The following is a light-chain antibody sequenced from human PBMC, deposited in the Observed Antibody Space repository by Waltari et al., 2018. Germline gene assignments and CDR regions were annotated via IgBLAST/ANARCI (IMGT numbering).Light chain of an antibody. CDR2: GAS. Sequence: ETVMTQTQATLSVSPGERATLHCRASHGISSYLAWYQQKPGQAPRLLIYGASSRATGIPARFSGSGSGTEFTLTISSLQSEDFAVYYCQQYNNWPLTFGGGTKVEIK. CDR1: HGISSY. V-gene: IGKV3-15*01. CDR3: QQYNNWPLT. J-gene: IGKJ4*01.